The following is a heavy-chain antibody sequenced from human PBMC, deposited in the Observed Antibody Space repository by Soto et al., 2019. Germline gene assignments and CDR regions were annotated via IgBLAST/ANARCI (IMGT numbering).Heavy chain of an antibody. CDR3: ARLNRYCSSTSCYKGVYNWFDP. Sequence: SETLSLTCTVSGGSISSSSYYWGWIRQPPGKGLEWIGSIYYSGSTYYNPSLKSRVTISVDTSKNQFSLKLSSVTAADTAVYYCARLNRYCSSTSCYKGVYNWFDPWGQGTLVTVSS. CDR2: IYYSGST. CDR1: GGSISSSSYY. J-gene: IGHJ5*02. V-gene: IGHV4-39*01. D-gene: IGHD2-2*02.